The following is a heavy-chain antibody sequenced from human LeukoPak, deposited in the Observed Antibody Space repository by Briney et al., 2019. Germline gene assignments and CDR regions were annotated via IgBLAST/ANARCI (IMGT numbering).Heavy chain of an antibody. V-gene: IGHV1-2*02. CDR1: GYTFTGYY. CDR2: INPNTGGT. D-gene: IGHD5-24*01. Sequence: ASVKVSCKASGYTFTGYYMHWVRQAPGQGPEWMGWINPNTGGTNHVQKFQGRVTMTRDTSISTAYMELSRLRSDDTAVYYCATLGWLQPADFFDYWGQGTLVTVSS. CDR3: ATLGWLQPADFFDY. J-gene: IGHJ4*02.